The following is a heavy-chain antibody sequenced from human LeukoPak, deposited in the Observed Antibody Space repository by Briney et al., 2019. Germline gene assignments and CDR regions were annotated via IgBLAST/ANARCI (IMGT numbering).Heavy chain of an antibody. CDR1: GFTFTAYY. CDR3: VREGNELLSKNFDY. J-gene: IGHJ4*02. V-gene: IGHV1-2*02. Sequence: VSVKVSCKASGFTFTAYYIHWVRQAPGQGLEWMGYINPHSGGTSSPQKFQGRVTMTTDTSISAAYMELSSLISDDTAMYYCVREGNELLSKNFDYWGQGTLVTVSS. D-gene: IGHD2-21*02. CDR2: INPHSGGT.